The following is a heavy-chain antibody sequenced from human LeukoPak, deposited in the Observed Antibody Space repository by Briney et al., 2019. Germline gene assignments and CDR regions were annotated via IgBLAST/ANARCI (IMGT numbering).Heavy chain of an antibody. CDR2: IYSDGSA. J-gene: IGHJ4*02. CDR1: GFTVSDSY. D-gene: IGHD6-13*01. CDR3: ARDWGAAAGY. V-gene: IGHV3-53*01. Sequence: PGGSLRLSCAASGFTVSDSYMSWVRQAPGKGLEWVSVIYSDGSAYYADSVRGRLTISRDNPKNTLYLQISSLRAEDTAVYYCARDWGAAAGYWGQGTLVTVSS.